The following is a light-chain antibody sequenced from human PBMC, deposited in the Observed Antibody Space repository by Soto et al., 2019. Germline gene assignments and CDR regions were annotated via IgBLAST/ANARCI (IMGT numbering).Light chain of an antibody. J-gene: IGKJ2*01. CDR2: KAS. V-gene: IGKV1-5*03. CDR3: RQYNSYPYT. Sequence: DIQMTQSPSTLSASVGDRVTITCRASQSISSWLAWYQQKPWKAPKVLITKASTLQSGVPSRFSGSRTATEFTLTVSSLKPDDFATYYCRQYNSYPYTFGQGTKLEIE. CDR1: QSISSW.